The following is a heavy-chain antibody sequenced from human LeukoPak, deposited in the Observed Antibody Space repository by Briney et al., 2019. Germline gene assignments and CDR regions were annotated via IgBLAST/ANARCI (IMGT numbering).Heavy chain of an antibody. D-gene: IGHD4-17*01. CDR1: GYTFTSYA. V-gene: IGHV1-3*01. J-gene: IGHJ3*02. CDR2: INAGNGNT. Sequence: ASVKVSCKASGYTFTSYAMHWVRQAPGQRLEWMGWINAGNGNTKYSQKFQGRVTITRDTSASTAYMELSSLRSEDTAVYYCARDRGSGDYYERDAFDIWGQGTMVTVSS. CDR3: ARDRGSGDYYERDAFDI.